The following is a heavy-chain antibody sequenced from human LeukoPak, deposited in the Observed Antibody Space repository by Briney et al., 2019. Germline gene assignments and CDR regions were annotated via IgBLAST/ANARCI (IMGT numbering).Heavy chain of an antibody. J-gene: IGHJ4*02. D-gene: IGHD1-26*01. V-gene: IGHV3-7*01. CDR2: IKQDGSEN. CDR1: GFTFSSYG. CDR3: ARDPFYSGSYYDY. Sequence: GGSLRLSCAASGFTFSSYGMSWVRQAPGKGLEWVANIKQDGSENYYVDSVKGRFTISRDNAKNSLYLQMNGLRAEDTAVYYCARDPFYSGSYYDYWGQGTLVTVSS.